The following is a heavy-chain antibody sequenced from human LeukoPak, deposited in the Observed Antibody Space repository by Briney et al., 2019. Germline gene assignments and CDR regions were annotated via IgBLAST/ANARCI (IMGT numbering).Heavy chain of an antibody. CDR1: GFTFSSYA. V-gene: IGHV3-30*04. Sequence: GRSLRLSCAASGFTFSSYAMHWVRQAPGKGLEWVAVISYDGSNKYYADSVKGRFTISRDNSKNTLYLQMNSLRAEDTAVYYCARNYDFWSGTVGYFDYWGQGTLVTVSS. J-gene: IGHJ4*02. D-gene: IGHD3-3*01. CDR3: ARNYDFWSGTVGYFDY. CDR2: ISYDGSNK.